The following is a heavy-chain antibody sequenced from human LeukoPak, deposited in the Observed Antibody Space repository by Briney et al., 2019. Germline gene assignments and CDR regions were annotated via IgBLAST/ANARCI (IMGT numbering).Heavy chain of an antibody. CDR3: ARDRDSALDY. D-gene: IGHD2-21*01. J-gene: IGHJ4*02. CDR2: IYEMGST. V-gene: IGHV4-59*01. Sequence: WETLSLTCTVSGGSFSSYYWSWIRQPPGKGLEWRGYIYEMGSTNYNPSLKRGVTISVETSKKKFSLKRRSVTAADTAVYYCARDRDSALDYWGQGTLVTVSS. CDR1: GGSFSSYY.